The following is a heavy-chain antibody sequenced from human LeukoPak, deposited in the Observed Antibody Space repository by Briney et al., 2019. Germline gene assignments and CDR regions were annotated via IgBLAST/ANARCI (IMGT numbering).Heavy chain of an antibody. CDR3: ASASTESTVDLDY. CDR1: GYSFTSYL. Sequence: GESLKISCKGSGYSFTSYLIGWVRQMPGKGLEWMGIIYPGDSDTRYSPSFQGQVTISADKSISTAYLQWSSLKALDTAMYYCASASTESTVDLDYWGQGTLVTVSS. CDR2: IYPGDSDT. J-gene: IGHJ4*02. V-gene: IGHV5-51*01. D-gene: IGHD4-17*01.